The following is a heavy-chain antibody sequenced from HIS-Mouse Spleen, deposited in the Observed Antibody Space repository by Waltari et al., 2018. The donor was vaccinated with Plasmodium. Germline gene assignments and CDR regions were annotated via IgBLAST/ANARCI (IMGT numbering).Heavy chain of an antibody. J-gene: IGHJ2*01. CDR2: IKEDGSEK. Sequence: EVQLVESGGGLVQPGGSLRLSCAASGFTFSSYWVSWVRQAPGKGLKDGANIKEDGSEKYYGDSVKGRFTISRDNAKNSLHLQMNGLRAEDTAVYYCASSWYWYFDLWGRGTLVTVSS. D-gene: IGHD6-13*01. CDR1: GFTFSSYW. V-gene: IGHV3-7*01. CDR3: ASSWYWYFDL.